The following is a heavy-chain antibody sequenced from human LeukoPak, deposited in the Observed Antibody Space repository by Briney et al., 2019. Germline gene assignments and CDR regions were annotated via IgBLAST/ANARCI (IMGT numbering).Heavy chain of an antibody. CDR2: ISSNGVNT. V-gene: IGHV3-64*01. J-gene: IGHJ4*02. CDR3: ARRGSGYSQNYFDY. CDR1: GFTFSSYE. Sequence: GGSLRLSCAASGFTFSSYEMNWVRQAPGEGLEYVSAISSNGVNTYYGNSVKGRFTISRDNSKNTLDLQMGSLRAEDTAVYYCARRGSGYSQNYFDYWGQGTLVTVSS. D-gene: IGHD3-22*01.